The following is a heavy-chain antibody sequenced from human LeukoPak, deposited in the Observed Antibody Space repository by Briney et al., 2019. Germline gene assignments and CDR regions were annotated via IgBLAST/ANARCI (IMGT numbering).Heavy chain of an antibody. J-gene: IGHJ6*03. D-gene: IGHD6-19*01. V-gene: IGHV3-20*04. CDR1: GFTFDDYA. CDR2: INWNGGST. CDR3: AKEAGTRGYYYYYMDV. Sequence: PGGSLRLPCAASGFTFDDYAMSWVRQAPGKGLEWVSGINWNGGSTSYADSVKGRFTISRDNSKNSLYLQMNSLRAEDTALYYCAKEAGTRGYYYYYMDVWGKGTTVTVSS.